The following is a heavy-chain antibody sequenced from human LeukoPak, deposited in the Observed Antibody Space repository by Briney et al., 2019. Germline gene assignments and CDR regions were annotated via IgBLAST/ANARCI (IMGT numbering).Heavy chain of an antibody. CDR3: ARPTDTMYSSSWSGPHAFDI. CDR2: IYYSGST. Sequence: SETLSLTCTVSGGSISSSSYYWGWIRQPPGKGLEWIGSIYYSGSTYYNPSLKSRVTISVDTSKNQFSLKLSSVTAADTAVYYCARPTDTMYSSSWSGPHAFDIWGQGTMVTVSS. CDR1: GGSISSSSYY. D-gene: IGHD6-13*01. J-gene: IGHJ3*02. V-gene: IGHV4-39*07.